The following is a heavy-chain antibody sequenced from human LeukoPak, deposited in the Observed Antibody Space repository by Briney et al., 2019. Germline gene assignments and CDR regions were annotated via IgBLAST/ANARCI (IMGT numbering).Heavy chain of an antibody. CDR1: GGTFSSYA. Sequence: VASVKVSCKASGGTFSSYAISWVRQAPGQGLEWMGGIIPIFGTANYAQKFQGRVTITADESTSTAYMELSSLRSEDTAVYYCASGVVAKSGDYYGMDVWGQGTTVTVSS. CDR2: IIPIFGTA. J-gene: IGHJ6*02. D-gene: IGHD5-12*01. CDR3: ASGVVAKSGDYYGMDV. V-gene: IGHV1-69*13.